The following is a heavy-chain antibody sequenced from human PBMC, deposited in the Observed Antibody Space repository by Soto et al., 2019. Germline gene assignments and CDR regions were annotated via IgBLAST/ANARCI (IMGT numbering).Heavy chain of an antibody. J-gene: IGHJ4*02. CDR3: ATSGGGQ. Sequence: EVRLVESEGGLVQPGGSLRLSCAASGFTFSMSWMAWVRQPPGMGLEWVAKISPDGSGTDYVDSVRGRIVISRDNARSPLHLQMSSLGAEDTAVYYCATSGGGQWGQGTRVTVSS. D-gene: IGHD1-26*01. CDR2: ISPDGSGT. V-gene: IGHV3-7*01. CDR1: GFTFSMSW.